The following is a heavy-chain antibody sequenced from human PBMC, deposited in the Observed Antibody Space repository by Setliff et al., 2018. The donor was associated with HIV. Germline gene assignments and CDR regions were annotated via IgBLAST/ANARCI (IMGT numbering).Heavy chain of an antibody. Sequence: SETLSLTCTVSRGSINNDYWSWIRQSPGKGLEWIGYVQNRGTTNYTSSLKSRVTISVDTSRNQFSLKLPSVTAADTAVYYCARDRHIAVSGDDAFDIWGQGTLVT. J-gene: IGHJ3*02. V-gene: IGHV4-4*08. CDR1: RGSINNDY. CDR2: VQNRGTT. D-gene: IGHD6-19*01. CDR3: ARDRHIAVSGDDAFDI.